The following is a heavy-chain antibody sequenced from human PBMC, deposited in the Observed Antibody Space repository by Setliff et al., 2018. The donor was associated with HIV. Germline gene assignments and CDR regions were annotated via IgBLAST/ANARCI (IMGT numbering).Heavy chain of an antibody. Sequence: GGSLRLSCTASGLTVSGNYMGWVRQAPGEGLEWVSLVFRDDNTYYADSVKGRFTISRANSKNTLYLQMNSLRAEDTAVYYCAKDPGRRGGYDGYFDFWGRGTLVTVSS. V-gene: IGHV3-53*01. CDR2: VFRDDNT. J-gene: IGHJ4*02. CDR1: GLTVSGNY. D-gene: IGHD3-10*01. CDR3: AKDPGRRGGYDGYFDF.